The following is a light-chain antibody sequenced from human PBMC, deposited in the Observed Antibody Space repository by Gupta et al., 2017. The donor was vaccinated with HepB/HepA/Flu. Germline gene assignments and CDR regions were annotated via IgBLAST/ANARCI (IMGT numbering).Light chain of an antibody. CDR3: QQSYSTPST. J-gene: IGKJ2*01. CDR2: SAS. V-gene: IGKV1-39*01. CDR1: QSISSS. Sequence: DIQMTQSPSSLSASVGDRVTITCRASQSISSSLNWYQQKSGKAPKLLISSASSLRSGVPSRFTGSGSGTDFTLTISRLQPEDFATYYCQQSYSTPSTFGQVTKVEVK.